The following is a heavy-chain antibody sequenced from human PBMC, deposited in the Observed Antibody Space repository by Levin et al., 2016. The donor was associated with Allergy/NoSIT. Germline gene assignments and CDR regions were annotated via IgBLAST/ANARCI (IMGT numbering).Heavy chain of an antibody. D-gene: IGHD6-19*01. J-gene: IGHJ5*02. Sequence: SETLSLTCTVSGGSISTYYWSWIRQPPGKGLEWIGYIYKGGSTNYNPALEGRGRVIISIDMSKNQFSLKLSSLTAADTAVYYCARGFSGGWYSWFDPWGQGTLVTVSS. CDR3: ARGFSGGWYSWFDP. CDR2: IYKGGST. CDR1: GGSISTYY. V-gene: IGHV4-59*01.